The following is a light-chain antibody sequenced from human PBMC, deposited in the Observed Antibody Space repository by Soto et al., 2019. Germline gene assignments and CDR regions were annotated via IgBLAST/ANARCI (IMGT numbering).Light chain of an antibody. CDR1: SSNIGNNY. V-gene: IGLV1-51*02. CDR2: EKN. J-gene: IGLJ1*01. Sequence: QSVLTQPPSVSAAPGQKVTISCSGSSSNIGNNYTSWYQQLPGTAPKLLIYEKNKRPSGIPDRFSGSKSGTSATLGITGLQTGDEADYYCGTWDSSLSADVFGTGTKLTVL. CDR3: GTWDSSLSADV.